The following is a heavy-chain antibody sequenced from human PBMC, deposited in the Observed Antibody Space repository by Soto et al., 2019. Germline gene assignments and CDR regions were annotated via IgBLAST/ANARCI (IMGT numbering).Heavy chain of an antibody. D-gene: IGHD1-1*01. CDR2: ISGSGGST. CDR1: GFTFTTYA. J-gene: IGHJ4*02. V-gene: IGHV3-23*01. Sequence: GGSLRLSCAASGFTFTTYAMNWVRQAPGKGLEWVSTISGSGGSTYYADSVKGRFTISRDNSKDTLYLHMDSLRADDTALYYCSKSLGYNFDEGYDYWGQGTLVTVSS. CDR3: SKSLGYNFDEGYDY.